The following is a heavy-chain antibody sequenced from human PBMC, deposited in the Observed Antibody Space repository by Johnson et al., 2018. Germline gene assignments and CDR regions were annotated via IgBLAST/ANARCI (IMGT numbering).Heavy chain of an antibody. J-gene: IGHJ6*03. Sequence: QVQLVESGGGVVQPGRSLRLSCAASGFTFSSYGMHWVRQAPGKGLEWVAVISYDGSNKYYADSVKGRFTISRDNSKNTLYLQMNSLRAEDTAVDYCAKGHGIAVADYYYMDVWGKGTTVTVSS. CDR3: AKGHGIAVADYYYMDV. D-gene: IGHD6-19*01. CDR1: GFTFSSYG. CDR2: ISYDGSNK. V-gene: IGHV3-30*18.